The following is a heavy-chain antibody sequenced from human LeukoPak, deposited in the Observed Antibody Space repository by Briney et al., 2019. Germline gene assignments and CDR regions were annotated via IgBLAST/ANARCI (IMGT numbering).Heavy chain of an antibody. CDR1: GFTFSSYA. CDR3: ARDIPVIAAAGNFDY. Sequence: GGSLRLSCAASGFTFSSYAMHWVRQAPGKGLEWVAVISYDGSNKYYADSVKGRFTISRDNSKNTLYLQMNSLRAEDTAVYYCARDIPVIAAAGNFDYWGQGTLVTVSS. CDR2: ISYDGSNK. V-gene: IGHV3-30-3*01. D-gene: IGHD6-13*01. J-gene: IGHJ4*02.